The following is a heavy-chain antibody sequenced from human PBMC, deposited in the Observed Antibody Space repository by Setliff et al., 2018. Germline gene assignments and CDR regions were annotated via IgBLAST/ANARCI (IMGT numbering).Heavy chain of an antibody. D-gene: IGHD3-16*02. Sequence: SETLSLTCAVSNHSLSSDYYWGWIRQSPVKGLEWIRNVYHSGKTDYNPSLKSRVTISVDTSKNHFSLRLTSVTAADTAVYYCRLWSHSYHNDYWGQGTLVTSPQ. V-gene: IGHV4-38-2*01. CDR1: NHSLSSDYY. CDR3: RLWSHSYHNDY. J-gene: IGHJ4*02. CDR2: VYHSGKT.